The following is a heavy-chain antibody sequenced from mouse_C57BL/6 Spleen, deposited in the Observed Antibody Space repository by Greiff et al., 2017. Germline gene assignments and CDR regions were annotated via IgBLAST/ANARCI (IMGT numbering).Heavy chain of an antibody. Sequence: QVQLQQSGAELVRPGASVTLSCKASGYTFTDYEMHWVKQTPVHGLEWIGAIDPETGGTAYNQKFKGKAILTADKSSSTAYMELRSLTSEDSAVYYCTAIYYDYEGYWGQGTTLTVSS. CDR1: GYTFTDYE. J-gene: IGHJ2*01. CDR2: IDPETGGT. V-gene: IGHV1-15*01. CDR3: TAIYYDYEGY. D-gene: IGHD2-4*01.